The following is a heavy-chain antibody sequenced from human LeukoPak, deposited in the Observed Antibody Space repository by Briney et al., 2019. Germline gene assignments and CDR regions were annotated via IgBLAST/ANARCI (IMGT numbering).Heavy chain of an antibody. J-gene: IGHJ4*02. CDR3: SSSTSFDY. V-gene: IGHV3-23*01. D-gene: IGHD2-2*01. Sequence: GGSLRLSCAASGFTFSSYAMIWLRHAPGKGLEWVSAISGSGGSTYYADSVKGRFTISRDNSKNTLYLQINSLRAEDTAVYYCSSSTSFDYWGQGTLVTVSS. CDR1: GFTFSSYA. CDR2: ISGSGGST.